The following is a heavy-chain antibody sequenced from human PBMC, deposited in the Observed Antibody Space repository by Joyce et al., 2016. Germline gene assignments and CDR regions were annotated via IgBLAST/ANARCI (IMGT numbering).Heavy chain of an antibody. J-gene: IGHJ6*02. Sequence: QVQLVQSGAEVKKPGASVKVSCKASGYTFTSYYLHWVRQAPGQGLEWMGIINPSGGTTMYAQRCEGRVIMTRDTSTSTVYVELSSLRYEDTAVYYCARGHHDGPSRFRMDVWGQGATVTVSS. CDR3: ARGHHDGPSRFRMDV. V-gene: IGHV1-46*01. CDR1: GYTFTSYY. D-gene: IGHD1-14*01. CDR2: INPSGGTT.